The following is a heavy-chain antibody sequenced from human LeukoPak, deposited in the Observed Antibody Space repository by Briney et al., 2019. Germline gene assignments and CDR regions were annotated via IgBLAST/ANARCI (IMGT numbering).Heavy chain of an antibody. CDR2: ISSSSSTI. D-gene: IGHD2-21*01. V-gene: IGHV3-48*01. CDR3: ARGQVVVIAPFDY. Sequence: GGSLRLSCAASGFTFSSYSINWVRQAPGKGLEWVSYISSSSSTIYYADSVKGRFTISRDNAKNSLYLQMNSLRAEDTAVYYCARGQVVVIAPFDYWGQGTLVTVSS. CDR1: GFTFSSYS. J-gene: IGHJ4*02.